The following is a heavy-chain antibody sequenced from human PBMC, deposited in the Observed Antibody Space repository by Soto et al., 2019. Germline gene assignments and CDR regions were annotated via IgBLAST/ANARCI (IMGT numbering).Heavy chain of an antibody. Sequence: QVQLQQWGAGLLKPSETLSLTCAVYGGSFSGYYWSWIRQPPGKGLEWIGEINHSGSTNYNPSLRSRVTISVYPSKNQFSLKMSSVTAADTAGYYCARTYSSSWSPFDYWGQGTLVTVSS. J-gene: IGHJ4*02. CDR3: ARTYSSSWSPFDY. CDR2: INHSGST. V-gene: IGHV4-34*01. CDR1: GGSFSGYY. D-gene: IGHD6-13*01.